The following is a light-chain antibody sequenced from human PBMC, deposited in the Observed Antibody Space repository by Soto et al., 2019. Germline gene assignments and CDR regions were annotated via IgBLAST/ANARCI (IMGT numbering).Light chain of an antibody. Sequence: DIQMTQSPSTLSASVGDRVTITCRASQSISSWLAWYQQKPGKAPKLLIYDASSLESGVPSRFSGSGSGTEVAHNISSLQPDDIATYYCQQYNSYSGTCGQGTKVEIK. V-gene: IGKV1-5*01. J-gene: IGKJ1*01. CDR3: QQYNSYSGT. CDR1: QSISSW. CDR2: DAS.